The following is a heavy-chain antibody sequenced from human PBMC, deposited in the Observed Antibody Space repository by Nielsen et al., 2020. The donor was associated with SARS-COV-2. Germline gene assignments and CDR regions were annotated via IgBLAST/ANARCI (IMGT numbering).Heavy chain of an antibody. V-gene: IGHV3-23*01. D-gene: IGHD1-1*01. CDR3: TKLLGSGPTYFFYMDV. Sequence: GGSLRLSCSASGLTFNRHAMTWVRQTPGKRLEWVSSIPGSGAGTYYADSVKGRFTISRDNSKNTLFLQMNSLRAEDTAVYYCTKLLGSGPTYFFYMDVWGKGTTVTVSS. J-gene: IGHJ6*03. CDR2: IPGSGAGT. CDR1: GLTFNRHA.